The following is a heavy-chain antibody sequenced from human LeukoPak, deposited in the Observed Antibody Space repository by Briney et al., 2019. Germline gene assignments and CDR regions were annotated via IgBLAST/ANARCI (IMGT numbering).Heavy chain of an antibody. V-gene: IGHV1-18*01. D-gene: IGHD1-26*01. CDR3: ARGGWRYSGSPDDAFDI. CDR2: ISAYNGNT. Sequence: GASVKVSCKASGYTFTSYGISWVRQAPGQGLEWMGWISAYNGNTNYAQKLQGRVTMSTDTSTSKAYMELRSLRSDDTAVYYCARGGWRYSGSPDDAFDIWGQGTMVTVSS. J-gene: IGHJ3*02. CDR1: GYTFTSYG.